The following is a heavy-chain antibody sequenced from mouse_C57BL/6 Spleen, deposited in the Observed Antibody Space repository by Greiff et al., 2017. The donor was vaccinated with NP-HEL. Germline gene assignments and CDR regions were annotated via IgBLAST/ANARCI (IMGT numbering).Heavy chain of an antibody. D-gene: IGHD2-1*01. V-gene: IGHV1-18*01. J-gene: IGHJ1*03. CDR3: ASYGNSGYWYLDV. CDR2: INPNNGGT. Sequence: EVQLQQSGPELVKPGASVKIPCKASGYTFTDYNMDWVKQSHGKSLEWIGDINPNNGGTIYNQKFKGKATLTVDKSSSTAYLELSSLTSEDTAVYYCASYGNSGYWYLDVWGTGTTVTVSA. CDR1: GYTFTDYN.